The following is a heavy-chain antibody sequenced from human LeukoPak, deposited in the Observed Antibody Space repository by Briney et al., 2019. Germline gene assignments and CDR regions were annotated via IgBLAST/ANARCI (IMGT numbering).Heavy chain of an antibody. CDR2: IDPSDSYT. CDR1: GYSFTSYW. Sequence: GESLRISFKGSGYSFTSYWISWVRQMPGKGLEWMGRIDPSDSYTNYSPSFQGHVTISADKSISTAYLQWSSLKASDTAMYYCARLPGEYYYGSGSSSDYWGQGTLVTVSS. D-gene: IGHD3-10*01. J-gene: IGHJ4*02. CDR3: ARLPGEYYYGSGSSSDY. V-gene: IGHV5-10-1*01.